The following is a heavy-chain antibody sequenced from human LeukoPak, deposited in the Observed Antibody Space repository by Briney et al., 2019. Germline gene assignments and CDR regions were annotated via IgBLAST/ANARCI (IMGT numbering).Heavy chain of an antibody. CDR3: ARHVGYYYYMDV. J-gene: IGHJ6*03. V-gene: IGHV1-8*01. Sequence: ASVKVSCKASGYTFTSYDINWLRQATGQGLEWMGWMNPNSGNSGYAQKFQGRVTMTRNNSISTAYMELSSLRSEDTAVYYCARHVGYYYYMDVWGKGTTVTVSS. CDR1: GYTFTSYD. CDR2: MNPNSGNS.